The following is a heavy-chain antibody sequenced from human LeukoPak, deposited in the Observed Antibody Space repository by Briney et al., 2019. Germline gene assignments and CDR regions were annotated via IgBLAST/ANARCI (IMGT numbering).Heavy chain of an antibody. CDR3: ARVYLSQQLVPGLDY. J-gene: IGHJ4*02. Sequence: PGGSLRLSCVASGFTFTSYLMSWVRQAPGRGLEWVANINQDESEKYYVDSVKGRFTISRDNAKHSLYLQMNSLRAEDTALYYCARVYLSQQLVPGLDYWGQGTLVTVSS. D-gene: IGHD6-13*01. CDR1: GFTFTSYL. V-gene: IGHV3-7*03. CDR2: INQDESEK.